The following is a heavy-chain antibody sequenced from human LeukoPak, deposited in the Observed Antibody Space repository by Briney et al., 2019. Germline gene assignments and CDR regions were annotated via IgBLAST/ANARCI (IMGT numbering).Heavy chain of an antibody. Sequence: PGGSLRLSCAASGFTFSSYAMSWVRQAPGKGLEWVSAISGSGGSTYYADSVKGRFTISRDNSKNTLYLQMNSLRAEDTAVYYCAKDLEPLPANVEGSYGMDVWGQGTTVTVSS. CDR2: ISGSGGST. V-gene: IGHV3-23*01. CDR1: GFTFSSYA. D-gene: IGHD1-1*01. J-gene: IGHJ6*02. CDR3: AKDLEPLPANVEGSYGMDV.